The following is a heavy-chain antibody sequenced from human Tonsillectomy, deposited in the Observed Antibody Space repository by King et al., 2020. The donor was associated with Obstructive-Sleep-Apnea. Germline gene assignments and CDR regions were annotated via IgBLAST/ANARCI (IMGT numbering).Heavy chain of an antibody. Sequence: VQLVQSGAEVKKPGESLKISCQASGYIFTNYWIAWVRQMPGKGLEWMGITFPGDSDTTYSPSFQGQVTISADKSISTAYLHWSGLKASDTAMYFCARGGDGTLDFWDQGTLVTVSS. CDR1: GYIFTNYW. CDR2: TFPGDSDT. CDR3: ARGGDGTLDF. V-gene: IGHV5-51*01. D-gene: IGHD1-26*01. J-gene: IGHJ4*02.